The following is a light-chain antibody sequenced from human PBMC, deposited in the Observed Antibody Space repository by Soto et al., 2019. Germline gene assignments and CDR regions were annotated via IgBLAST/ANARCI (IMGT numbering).Light chain of an antibody. CDR2: DAS. CDR1: QSVSGS. CDR3: YQYPNWPSTYT. V-gene: IGKV3-15*01. Sequence: EIVLTQSPATLSVSPGERATLSCRASQSVSGSLAWFQQKPGQAPRLLIYDASTRATGVPARFSGSGCRSGFALTITSLRSEDVAFDYCYQYPNWPSTYTFGQGTKVDIK. J-gene: IGKJ2*01.